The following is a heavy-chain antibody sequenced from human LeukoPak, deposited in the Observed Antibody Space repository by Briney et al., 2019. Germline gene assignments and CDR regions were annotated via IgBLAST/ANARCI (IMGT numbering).Heavy chain of an antibody. D-gene: IGHD2-8*01. J-gene: IGHJ6*02. CDR1: GFTFSSYA. CDR2: ITGSGGST. V-gene: IGHV3-23*01. CDR3: AKKSGRMEYYGMDV. Sequence: GSLRLSCAVSGFTFSSYAMSWVRQAPGKGLEWVLTITGSGGSTYHADSVKGRFTISRDNSKNTLYLQMNSLRAEDTAVYYCAKKSGRMEYYGMDVWGQGTTVTVSS.